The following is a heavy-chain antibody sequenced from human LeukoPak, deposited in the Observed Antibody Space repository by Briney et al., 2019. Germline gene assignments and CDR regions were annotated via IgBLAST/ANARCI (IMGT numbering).Heavy chain of an antibody. CDR3: AIWTSGNY. V-gene: IGHV3-7*01. CDR2: MDPSGSQK. J-gene: IGHJ4*02. D-gene: IGHD1-1*01. CDR1: GFTFNRSW. Sequence: GGSLRLSWAASGFTFNRSWMNWVRQAPGKGLEWVANMDPSGSQKRYVDSVKGRFTISKDNPGTSLYLEMYSLRAEDTAIYYCAIWTSGNYWGKGTPVTVSS.